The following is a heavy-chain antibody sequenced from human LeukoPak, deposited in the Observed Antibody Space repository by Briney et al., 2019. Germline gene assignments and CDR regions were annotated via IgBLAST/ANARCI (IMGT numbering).Heavy chain of an antibody. CDR3: TTPYYGSGIENWFDP. CDR1: GGTFSSYA. Sequence: ASVKVSCKASGGTFSSYAISWVRQAPGQGLEWMGGIIPIFSTANYAQKFQGRVTITADESTSTAYMELSSLRSEDTAVYYCTTPYYGSGIENWFDPWGQGTLVTVSS. V-gene: IGHV1-69*13. CDR2: IIPIFSTA. D-gene: IGHD3-10*01. J-gene: IGHJ5*02.